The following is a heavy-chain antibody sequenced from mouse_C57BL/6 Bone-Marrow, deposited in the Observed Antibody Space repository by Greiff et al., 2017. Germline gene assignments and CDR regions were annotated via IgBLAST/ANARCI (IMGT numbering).Heavy chain of an antibody. CDR3: ARHSTTVAKDY. Sequence: DVKLVESGGGLVQPGESLKLSCESTVYEFPSHDMSWVRKTPEKRLALVAAIISDGGSTYYPDTNERRYNMSRDNTKKTLYMQMSSLRTEDTAVYYCARHSTTVAKDYWGQGTTLTVSS. CDR1: VYEFPSHD. V-gene: IGHV5-2*03. D-gene: IGHD1-1*01. J-gene: IGHJ2*01. CDR2: IISDGGST.